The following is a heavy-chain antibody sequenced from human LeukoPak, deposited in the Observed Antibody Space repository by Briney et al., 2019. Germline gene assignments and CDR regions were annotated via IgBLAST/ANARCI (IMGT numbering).Heavy chain of an antibody. V-gene: IGHV1-18*01. D-gene: IGHD3-3*01. CDR2: ISAYNGNT. Sequence: ASVKVSCKASGYTFTSYGISWVRQAPGQGLEWMGWISAYNGNTNYAQKLQGRVTMTTDTSTSTAYMELRSLRSDGTAVYYCARPRYDFWSGYYQYYFDYWGQGTLVTVSS. CDR3: ARPRYDFWSGYYQYYFDY. J-gene: IGHJ4*02. CDR1: GYTFTSYG.